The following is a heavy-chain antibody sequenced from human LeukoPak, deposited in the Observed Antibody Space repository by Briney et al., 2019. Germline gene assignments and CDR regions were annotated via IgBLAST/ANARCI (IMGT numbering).Heavy chain of an antibody. D-gene: IGHD3-10*01. CDR1: GFTFSRYS. V-gene: IGHV3-48*02. J-gene: IGHJ5*02. CDR2: ISSSSSTI. Sequence: GSLRLSCAASGFTFSRYSMDWVRQAPGEGLEWVSLISSSSSTIYYADSVKGRFTISRDNAKNSLYLQMNSLRDEDTAVYYCAREGGYYGSGSYFSEFDPWGQGTLVTVSS. CDR3: AREGGYYGSGSYFSEFDP.